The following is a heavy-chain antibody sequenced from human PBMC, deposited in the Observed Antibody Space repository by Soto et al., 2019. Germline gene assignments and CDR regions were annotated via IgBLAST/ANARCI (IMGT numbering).Heavy chain of an antibody. J-gene: IGHJ4*02. CDR2: IIHSGSA. D-gene: IGHD3-22*01. Sequence: QVQLQQWGAGLLKPSETLSLTCAVYGGSFSGYYWSWVRQPPGKGLEGIGEIIHSGSANYNPPLKSRFTISVDTSTNQFSLKLRSVTAADTAVYYCARGITMRLAVQGDAPDKNYFDSWGQGTLVTVSS. V-gene: IGHV4-34*01. CDR3: ARGITMRLAVQGDAPDKNYFDS. CDR1: GGSFSGYY.